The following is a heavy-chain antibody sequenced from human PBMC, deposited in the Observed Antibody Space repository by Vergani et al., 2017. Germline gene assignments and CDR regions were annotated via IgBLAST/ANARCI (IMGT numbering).Heavy chain of an antibody. D-gene: IGHD5-12*01. V-gene: IGHV4-61*01. Sequence: QVNLQESGPGLVKPSETLSLTCAVSGDSISSGNNWSWIRQPPGKGLEWIGYIYYSGSTNYNPSLKSRVTISVDTSKNQFSLKLSSVTAADTAVYYCARDPGYGDNYFDYWGQGTLVTVSS. CDR2: IYYSGST. CDR1: GDSISSGNN. J-gene: IGHJ4*02. CDR3: ARDPGYGDNYFDY.